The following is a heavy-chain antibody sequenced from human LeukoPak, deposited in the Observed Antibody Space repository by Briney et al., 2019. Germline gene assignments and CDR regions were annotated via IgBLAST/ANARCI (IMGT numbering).Heavy chain of an antibody. J-gene: IGHJ3*02. CDR2: IIPIFGTA. D-gene: IGHD2-21*02. CDR1: GGTFSSYA. V-gene: IGHV1-69*05. CDR3: ARLQGDCYPEVCAFDI. Sequence: GASVKASCKASGGTFSSYAISWVRQAPGQGLEWMGGIIPIFGTANYAQKFQGRVTITTDESTSTAYMELSSLRSEDTAVYYCARLQGDCYPEVCAFDIWGQGTMVTVSS.